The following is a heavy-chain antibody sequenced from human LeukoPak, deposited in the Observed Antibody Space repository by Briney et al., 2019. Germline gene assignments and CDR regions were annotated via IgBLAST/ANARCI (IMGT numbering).Heavy chain of an antibody. D-gene: IGHD6-13*01. CDR3: AREGDSNSVGWFDP. Sequence: SETLSLTRTVSGYSISSGYYWGWIRQPPGKGLEWIGSIYHNGNTYYNPSLKSRVTISVDTSKNQFSLKLRSVTAADTAVYYCAREGDSNSVGWFDPWGQGTLVTVSS. CDR1: GYSISSGYY. V-gene: IGHV4-38-2*02. J-gene: IGHJ5*02. CDR2: IYHNGNT.